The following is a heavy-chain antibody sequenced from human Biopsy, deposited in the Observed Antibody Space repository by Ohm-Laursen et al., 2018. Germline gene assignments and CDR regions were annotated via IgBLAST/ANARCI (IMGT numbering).Heavy chain of an antibody. D-gene: IGHD4-17*01. J-gene: IGHJ4*02. CDR3: VRGLADGVHLN. V-gene: IGHV3-66*01. CDR2: IYTGDIR. Sequence: SLRLSCTASGFTINSNYMNWARQAPGKGLEWVSVIYTGDIRSYADSVKGRFTISRDISKNALYLHMNSLRAEDRGVYYCVRGLADGVHLNWGQGTLVAVSS. CDR1: GFTINSNY.